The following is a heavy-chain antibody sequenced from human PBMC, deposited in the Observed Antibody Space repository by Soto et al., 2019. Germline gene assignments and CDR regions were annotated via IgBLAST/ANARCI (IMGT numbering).Heavy chain of an antibody. J-gene: IGHJ6*02. CDR2: IYYSGST. CDR1: GGSIISGGYY. CDR3: VRDSPTLGSPNYYYYGMDV. V-gene: IGHV4-31*03. Sequence: PSETLSLTCTFAGGSIISGGYYLSWIRKHPGKGLEWIGYIYYSGSTYYNPSLKSRVTISVDTSKNQFSLKLSSVTAADTAVYYCVRDSPTLGSPNYYYYGMDVWGQGTTVTVSS.